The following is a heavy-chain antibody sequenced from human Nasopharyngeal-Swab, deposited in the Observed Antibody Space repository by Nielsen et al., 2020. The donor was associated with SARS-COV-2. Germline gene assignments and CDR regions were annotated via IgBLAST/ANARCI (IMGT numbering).Heavy chain of an antibody. CDR3: ARSSPKTKGMHDY. CDR2: ISSSSSYI. D-gene: IGHD1-7*01. V-gene: IGHV3-21*01. J-gene: IGHJ4*02. Sequence: GESLKISCAASGFTFSSYSMNWVRQAPGKGLEWVPSISSSSSYIYYADSVKGRFTISRDNAKNSLYLQMNSLRAEDTAVYYCARSSPKTKGMHDYWGQGTLVTVSS. CDR1: GFTFSSYS.